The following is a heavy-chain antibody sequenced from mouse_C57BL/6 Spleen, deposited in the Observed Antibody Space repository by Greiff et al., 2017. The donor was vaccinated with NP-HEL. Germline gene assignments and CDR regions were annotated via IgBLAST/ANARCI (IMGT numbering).Heavy chain of an antibody. D-gene: IGHD2-10*01. CDR2: IYPGDGDT. CDR1: GYAFSSSW. CDR3: ARAPYRNLAMDY. Sequence: QVQLQQSGPELVKPGASVKISCKASGYAFSSSWMNWVKQRPGKGLEWIGRIYPGDGDTNYNGKFKGKATLTADKSSSTAYMQLSSLTSEDSAVYFCARAPYRNLAMDYWGQGTSVTVSS. V-gene: IGHV1-82*01. J-gene: IGHJ4*01.